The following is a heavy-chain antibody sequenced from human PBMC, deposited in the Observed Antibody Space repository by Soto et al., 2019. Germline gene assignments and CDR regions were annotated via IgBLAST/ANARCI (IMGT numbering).Heavy chain of an antibody. D-gene: IGHD3-16*01. Sequence: QVQLVESGGGVVQPGRSLRLSCAASGFTFSSYAMHWVRQAPGKGLEWVAVISYDGSNKYYADSVKGRFTISRDNSKNTLYLQMNSLRAEDTAVYYCARAYEGDYFDYWGQATLVTVSS. CDR1: GFTFSSYA. CDR2: ISYDGSNK. J-gene: IGHJ4*02. V-gene: IGHV3-30-3*01. CDR3: ARAYEGDYFDY.